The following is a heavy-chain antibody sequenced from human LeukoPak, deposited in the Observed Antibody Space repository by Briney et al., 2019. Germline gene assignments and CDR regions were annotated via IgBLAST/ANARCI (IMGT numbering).Heavy chain of an antibody. CDR1: GGSISSYY. CDR3: VRVALVPYGVFDL. V-gene: IGHV4-59*01. Sequence: SETLSLTCTVSGGSISSYYWNWIRQPPGKGLEWIGYIYYSGSTNYNPSLKSRVTISVDTSRNQFSLKLSSVTAADTAVYYCVRVALVPYGVFDLWGRGTLVTVSS. CDR2: IYYSGST. D-gene: IGHD2-8*02. J-gene: IGHJ2*01.